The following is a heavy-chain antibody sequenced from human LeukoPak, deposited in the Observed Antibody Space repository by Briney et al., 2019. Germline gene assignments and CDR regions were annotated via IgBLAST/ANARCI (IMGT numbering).Heavy chain of an antibody. V-gene: IGHV4-59*11. Sequence: SETLSLTCTVSGGSITSHYWSWIRQPPGKGLEWIAYVLDSVRTKDNPSLQSRLTLSADTSKNLFPLRLSSVTAADTAVYYCATLKRGSIYGYFDFWGQGIKVTVSS. CDR2: VLDSVRT. D-gene: IGHD5-18*01. J-gene: IGHJ4*02. CDR1: GGSITSHY. CDR3: ATLKRGSIYGYFDF.